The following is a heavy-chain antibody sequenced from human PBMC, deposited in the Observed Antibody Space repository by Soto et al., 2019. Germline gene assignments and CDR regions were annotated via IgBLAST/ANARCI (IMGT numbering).Heavy chain of an antibody. Sequence: QVQLQESGPGRVKPSQTLSLTCTVSGGSITSAGYYWTWIRQHPGKGLEWIGYIYYSGSTYYNPSLKSRLSISVDTSKNQFSLRLSSVTAADTAVYYCARGPYSGNAIDYWGLGTLVTVSS. V-gene: IGHV4-31*03. CDR1: GGSITSAGYY. CDR3: ARGPYSGNAIDY. D-gene: IGHD4-4*01. CDR2: IYYSGST. J-gene: IGHJ4*02.